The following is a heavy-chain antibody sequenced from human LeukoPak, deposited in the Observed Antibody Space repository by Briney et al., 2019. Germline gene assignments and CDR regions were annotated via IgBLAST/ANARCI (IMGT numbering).Heavy chain of an antibody. CDR3: ARERVMVRGVIDY. V-gene: IGHV3-64*01. D-gene: IGHD3-10*01. Sequence: GGSLRLSCAASGFTFSSYAMHWVRQAPGKGLEYVSAISSNGGSTYYANSVKGRFTISRDNSKNTLYLQMGSLRAEDMAVYYCARERVMVRGVIDYWGQGTLVTVSS. CDR2: ISSNGGST. CDR1: GFTFSSYA. J-gene: IGHJ4*02.